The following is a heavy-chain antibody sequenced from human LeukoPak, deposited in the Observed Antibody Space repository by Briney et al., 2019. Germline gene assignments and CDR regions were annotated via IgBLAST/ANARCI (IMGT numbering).Heavy chain of an antibody. Sequence: ASVKVSCKASGYSFTSYGISWVRQAPGQGLEWMGWINTYNGNTNYAQNVQGRVTMTTDTATSTAYMELRSLRSDDTAVYFCARVIAMVRGVILPVSGFDYWGQGTLVTVSA. CDR2: INTYNGNT. J-gene: IGHJ4*02. D-gene: IGHD3-10*01. CDR3: ARVIAMVRGVILPVSGFDY. CDR1: GYSFTSYG. V-gene: IGHV1-18*01.